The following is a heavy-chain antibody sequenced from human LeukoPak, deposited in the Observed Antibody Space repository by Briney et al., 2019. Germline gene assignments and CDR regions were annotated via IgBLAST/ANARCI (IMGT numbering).Heavy chain of an antibody. D-gene: IGHD4-17*01. J-gene: IGHJ3*02. CDR3: ARSYGALDI. CDR1: GFTFSIYG. V-gene: IGHV3-30*02. CDR2: IRDDGSNK. Sequence: QPGGSLRLSCAASGFTFSIYGMHWVRQAPGKGLEWVTFIRDDGSNKDYADSVKGRFTISRDNSKNMLYVQMNSLRAEDTAVYYCARSYGALDIWGQGTMVTVSS.